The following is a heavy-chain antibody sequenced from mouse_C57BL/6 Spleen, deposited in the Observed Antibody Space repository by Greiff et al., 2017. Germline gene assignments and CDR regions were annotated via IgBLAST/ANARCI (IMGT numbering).Heavy chain of an antibody. V-gene: IGHV1-74*01. J-gene: IGHJ4*01. Sequence: QVQLQQPGAELVKPGASVKVSCKASGYTFTSYWMHRVKQRPGQGLEWIGRIHPSGSDTNYNQKFKGKATLTVDKSSSTAYLQLSSLTSEDSAVYYCAIRKETAVDAYYAMDYWGQGTSVTVSS. CDR1: GYTFTSYW. CDR3: AIRKETAVDAYYAMDY. CDR2: IHPSGSDT.